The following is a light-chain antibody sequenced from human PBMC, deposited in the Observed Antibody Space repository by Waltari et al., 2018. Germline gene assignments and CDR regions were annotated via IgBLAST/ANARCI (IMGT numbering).Light chain of an antibody. CDR2: DDS. V-gene: IGLV3-21*02. CDR1: NIESKH. J-gene: IGLJ1*01. Sequence: SYVLTQPPSVSVAPGQTARITCGGNNIESKHVHWYQQKPGQAPVLVVYDDSDRPSGIPERFSGSNSGNAATLTIVGLEAGDEADYYCQVWDGSSDHYVFGSGTKVTVL. CDR3: QVWDGSSDHYV.